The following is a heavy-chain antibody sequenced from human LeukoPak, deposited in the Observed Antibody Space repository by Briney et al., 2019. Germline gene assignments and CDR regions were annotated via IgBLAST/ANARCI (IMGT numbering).Heavy chain of an antibody. CDR2: IIPIFGTA. J-gene: IGHJ4*02. Sequence: SVKVSCKASGGTFSSYAISWVRQAPGQGLEWMGGIIPIFGTANYAQKFQGRVTITTDESTSTAYMELSSLRSEDTAVYYCARGRYYDFWSGYFAAGGDYWGQGTLVTVSS. D-gene: IGHD3-3*01. CDR1: GGTFSSYA. V-gene: IGHV1-69*05. CDR3: ARGRYYDFWSGYFAAGGDY.